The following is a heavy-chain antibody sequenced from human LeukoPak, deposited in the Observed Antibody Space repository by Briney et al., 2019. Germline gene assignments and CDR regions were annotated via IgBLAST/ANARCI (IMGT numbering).Heavy chain of an antibody. Sequence: GGSLRLSCVASGFTFSSYGMHWVRQAPGKGLEWVAFIRYDGSNKYYADSVKGRFTISRDNSKNTLYLQMNSLRAEDTAVYYCANPGIGIFDYWGQGTLVTVSS. D-gene: IGHD3-10*01. CDR3: ANPGIGIFDY. J-gene: IGHJ4*02. CDR1: GFTFSSYG. V-gene: IGHV3-30*02. CDR2: IRYDGSNK.